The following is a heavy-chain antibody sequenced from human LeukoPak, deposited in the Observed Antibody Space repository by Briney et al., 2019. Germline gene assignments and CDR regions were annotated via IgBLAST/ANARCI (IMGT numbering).Heavy chain of an antibody. J-gene: IGHJ4*02. CDR1: GFTFDDYA. Sequence: PGGSLRLSCAASGFTFDDYAMHWVRQAPGKGLEWVSGISWNSGSIGYADSVKGRFTISRGNAKNSLYLQMNSLRAEDTALYYCAKDIRSSGAVAGTLAFWGQGTLVTVSS. CDR3: AKDIRSSGAVAGTLAF. D-gene: IGHD6-19*01. V-gene: IGHV3-9*01. CDR2: ISWNSGSI.